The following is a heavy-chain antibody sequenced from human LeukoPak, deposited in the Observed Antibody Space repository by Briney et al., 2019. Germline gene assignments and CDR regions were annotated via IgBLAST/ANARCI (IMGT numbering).Heavy chain of an antibody. CDR2: ISWNSGSI. CDR3: AKAPTHYDSLLFFDY. Sequence: GGSLRLSCAASGFTFDDYAMHWVRQAPGKGLEWVSGISWNSGSIGYADSVKGRFTISRDNAKNSLYLQMNSLRAEDTALYYCAKAPTHYDSLLFFDYWGQGTLVTVSS. CDR1: GFTFDDYA. J-gene: IGHJ4*02. V-gene: IGHV3-9*01. D-gene: IGHD3-22*01.